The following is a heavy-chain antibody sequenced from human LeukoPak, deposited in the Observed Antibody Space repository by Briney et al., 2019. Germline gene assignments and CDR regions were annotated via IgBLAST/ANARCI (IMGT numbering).Heavy chain of an antibody. D-gene: IGHD3-9*01. J-gene: IGHJ4*02. Sequence: ASVKVSCKASGYTFTNYAIHWVRQAPGQRLEWMGWINPGNDNRKYSQKFQGRVAITRDTSATTAYMELSSLRSEDTAMNYCARVTGTYIDYWGQGTLVTVSS. CDR3: ARVTGTYIDY. CDR1: GYTFTNYA. V-gene: IGHV1-3*01. CDR2: INPGNDNR.